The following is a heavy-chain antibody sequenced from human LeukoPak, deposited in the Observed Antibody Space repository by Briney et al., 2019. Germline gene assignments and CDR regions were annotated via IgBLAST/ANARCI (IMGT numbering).Heavy chain of an antibody. D-gene: IGHD2-15*01. J-gene: IGHJ4*02. CDR3: ARVRCSGGSCYYNYFDY. CDR1: GGSFSGYY. Sequence: SETLSLTCAVSGGSFSGYYWTWIRQPPGKGLEWIGEINHSGSANYNPSLKSRVTISVDRSKNQFSLKLSSVTAADTAVYYCARVRCSGGSCYYNYFDYWGQGTLVTVSS. V-gene: IGHV4-34*01. CDR2: INHSGSA.